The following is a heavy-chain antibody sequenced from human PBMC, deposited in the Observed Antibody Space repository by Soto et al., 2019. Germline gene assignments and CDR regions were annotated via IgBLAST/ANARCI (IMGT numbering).Heavy chain of an antibody. CDR3: ARESRAVYCSGGSCYLDY. V-gene: IGHV1-18*01. J-gene: IGHJ4*02. CDR1: GYTFTSYG. D-gene: IGHD2-15*01. Sequence: ASVKVFCKASGYTFTSYGISWVRQAPGQGLEWMGWISAYNGNTNYAQKLQGRVTMTTDTSTSTAYMELRSLRSDDTAVYYCARESRAVYCSGGSCYLDYWGQGTLVTVSS. CDR2: ISAYNGNT.